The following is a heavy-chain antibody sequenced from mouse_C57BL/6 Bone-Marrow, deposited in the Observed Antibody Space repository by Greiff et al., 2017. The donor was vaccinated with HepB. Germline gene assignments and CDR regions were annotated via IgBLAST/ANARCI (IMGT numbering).Heavy chain of an antibody. J-gene: IGHJ2*01. D-gene: IGHD2-4*01. CDR2: ISYDGSN. CDR3: AREGDYDSFDY. Sequence: DMQLQESGPGLVKPSQSLSLTCSVTGYSITSGYYWNWIRQFPGNKLEWMGYISYDGSNNYNPSLKNRISITRDTSKNQFFLKLNSVTTEDTATYYCAREGDYDSFDYWGQGTTLTVSS. V-gene: IGHV3-6*01. CDR1: GYSITSGYY.